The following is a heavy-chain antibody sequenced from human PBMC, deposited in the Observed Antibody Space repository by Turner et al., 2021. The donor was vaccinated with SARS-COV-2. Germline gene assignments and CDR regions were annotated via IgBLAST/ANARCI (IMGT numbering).Heavy chain of an antibody. CDR3: AKRGSCSNNKCYLDY. D-gene: IGHD2-2*01. CDR1: GFSFNTYG. V-gene: IGHV3-30*18. Sequence: QVQLVESGGGLVQPGMSLRLSCAVSGFSFNTYGMHWVRQAPGKGLEWVALIAFDGSNKVYADSVKGRFTISRDNSKNTLYLQMNSLRAEDTAVYYCAKRGSCSNNKCYLDYWGQGILVTVSS. CDR2: IAFDGSNK. J-gene: IGHJ4*02.